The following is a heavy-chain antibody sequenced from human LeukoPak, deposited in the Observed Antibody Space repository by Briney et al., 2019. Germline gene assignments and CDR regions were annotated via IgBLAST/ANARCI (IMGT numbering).Heavy chain of an antibody. V-gene: IGHV1-18*01. CDR1: GYNFATSG. CDR3: ARDLGPYTGSYYSYYHYMDV. J-gene: IGHJ6*03. Sequence: ASVRVSCKASGYNFATSGIGWVRQAPGQGLEWLGWISGYNGNTKSAPKLQGRVTMTTDTSTDTAYLELGSLRVDDTAIYYCARDLGPYTGSYYSYYHYMDVWGEGTSVTVSS. D-gene: IGHD1-26*01. CDR2: ISGYNGNT.